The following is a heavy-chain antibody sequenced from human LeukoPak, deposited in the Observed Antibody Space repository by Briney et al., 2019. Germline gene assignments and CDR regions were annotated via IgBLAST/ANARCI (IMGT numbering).Heavy chain of an antibody. CDR2: INTSGSS. Sequence: SETLSLTCTVSGGSISSYYWSWIRQPAGKGLEWIGRINTSGSSNYNPSLRSRVTMSVDTSKNQFSLNLSSVIAADTAVYYCARGGSTDWYYFDFWGQGTLVTFSS. CDR1: GGSISSYY. J-gene: IGHJ4*02. V-gene: IGHV4-4*07. D-gene: IGHD3-9*01. CDR3: ARGGSTDWYYFDF.